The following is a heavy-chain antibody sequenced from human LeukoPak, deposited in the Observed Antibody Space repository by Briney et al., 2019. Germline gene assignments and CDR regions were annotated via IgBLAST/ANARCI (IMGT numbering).Heavy chain of an antibody. D-gene: IGHD1-26*01. Sequence: SETLSLTCTVSGYSISSGYYWGWIRQPPGKGLEWIGSIYHSGNTYSNPSLKSRVTISVDTSKNQFSLKLSAVTAADTAVYYCASGSYYDYWGQGTLVTVSS. CDR2: IYHSGNT. CDR3: ASGSYYDY. V-gene: IGHV4-38-2*02. J-gene: IGHJ4*02. CDR1: GYSISSGYY.